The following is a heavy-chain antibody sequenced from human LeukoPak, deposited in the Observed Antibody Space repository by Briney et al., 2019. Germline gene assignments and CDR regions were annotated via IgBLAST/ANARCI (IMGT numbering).Heavy chain of an antibody. D-gene: IGHD3-9*01. V-gene: IGHV3-33*01. CDR3: ARSSGRYFDWLLPKYYFDY. J-gene: IGHJ4*02. CDR1: GFTFSSYG. CDR2: IWYDGSNK. Sequence: GRSLRLSCAASGFTFSSYGMHWVRQAPGKGLEWVAVIWYDGSNKYYADSVKGRFTISRDNSKNTLYLQMNSLRAEDTAMYYCARSSGRYFDWLLPKYYFDYWGQGTLVTVSS.